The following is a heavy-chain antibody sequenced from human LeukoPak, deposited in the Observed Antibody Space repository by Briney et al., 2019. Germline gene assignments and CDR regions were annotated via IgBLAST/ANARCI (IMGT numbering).Heavy chain of an antibody. CDR2: IYSAGNT. D-gene: IGHD6-13*01. J-gene: IGHJ6*03. V-gene: IGHV3-53*01. CDR3: AREADSSSWYRLHYYYYMDV. CDR1: GFTVSSNS. Sequence: GGSLRLSCTVSGFTVSSNSMSWVRQAPGKGLEWVSFIYSAGNTHYSDSVKGRFTISIDNSKNTLYLQMNSLRAEDTAVYYCAREADSSSWYRLHYYYYMDVWGKGTTVTISS.